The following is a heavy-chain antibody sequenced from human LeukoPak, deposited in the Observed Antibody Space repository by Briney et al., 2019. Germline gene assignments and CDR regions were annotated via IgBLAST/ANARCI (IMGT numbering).Heavy chain of an antibody. J-gene: IGHJ3*02. Sequence: PGGSLRLSCAASGFTFSSYSMNWVRQAPGKGLEWVSYISSSSSTIYYADSVKGRFTISRDNAKNSLYLQMNSLRDEDTAVYYCARDFVGMAYDAFDIWGQGTMVTVSS. V-gene: IGHV3-48*02. CDR2: ISSSSSTI. CDR1: GFTFSSYS. D-gene: IGHD2-15*01. CDR3: ARDFVGMAYDAFDI.